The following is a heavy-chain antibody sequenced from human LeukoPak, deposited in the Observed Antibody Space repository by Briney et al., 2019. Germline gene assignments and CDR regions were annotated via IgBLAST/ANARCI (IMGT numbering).Heavy chain of an antibody. CDR1: GYTFTNYG. Sequence: SVKVSCKASGYTFTNYGITWVRQAPGQGLEWMGWISPYNGNTNYAQKLQGRVTMTTDTSTSTVYMELRTLISDDTAVYYCARVKDRFSGSYYVGSGFDIWGQGTTVTVSS. J-gene: IGHJ3*02. D-gene: IGHD1-26*01. CDR2: ISPYNGNT. V-gene: IGHV1-18*01. CDR3: ARVKDRFSGSYYVGSGFDI.